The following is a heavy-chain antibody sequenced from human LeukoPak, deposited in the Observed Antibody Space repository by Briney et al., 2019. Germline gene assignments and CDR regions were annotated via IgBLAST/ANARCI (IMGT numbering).Heavy chain of an antibody. CDR2: ISAYNGNT. CDR1: VYTFTSYG. D-gene: IGHD2-2*01. V-gene: IGHV1-18*01. J-gene: IGHJ4*02. Sequence: GASVKVSCKSSVYTFTSYGIGWVRQAPGQGLEWMGWISAYNGNTNYAQKLQGRVTMTTDTSTSTAYMELRSLRSDDTAVYYCAKEGCTRCTPFVDYWGQGILVTVSS. CDR3: AKEGCTRCTPFVDY.